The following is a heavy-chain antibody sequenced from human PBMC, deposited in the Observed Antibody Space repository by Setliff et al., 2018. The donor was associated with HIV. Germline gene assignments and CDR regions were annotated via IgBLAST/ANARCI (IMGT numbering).Heavy chain of an antibody. Sequence: SETLSLTCTVSGASVNSNNYYWGWIRQPPGKGLEWIAIIHYNGRTYYDPSLKSRVTIFVDTSKTQFYLKLRSVTASDTAVYYCARYTSKLDWFDPWGQGTLVTVSS. CDR3: ARYTSKLDWFDP. V-gene: IGHV4-39*01. CDR1: GASVNSNNYY. CDR2: IHYNGRT. D-gene: IGHD2-2*02. J-gene: IGHJ5*02.